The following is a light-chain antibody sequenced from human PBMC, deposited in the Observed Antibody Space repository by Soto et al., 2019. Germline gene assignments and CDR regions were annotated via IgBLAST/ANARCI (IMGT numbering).Light chain of an antibody. J-gene: IGLJ3*02. Sequence: QSVLTQPASVSGSPGQSITISCTGTSSDVGGYNYVSWYQQHPGKAPKLMIYEVSNRPSGVSNRFSGSKSGNTASLAVNGLQSEDEADYYCAAWDDSLNGPLFGGGTKLTVL. CDR2: EVS. V-gene: IGLV2-14*01. CDR1: SSDVGGYNY. CDR3: AAWDDSLNGPL.